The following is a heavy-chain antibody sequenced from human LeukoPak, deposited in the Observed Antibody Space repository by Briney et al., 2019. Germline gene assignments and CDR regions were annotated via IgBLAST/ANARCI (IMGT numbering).Heavy chain of an antibody. J-gene: IGHJ3*02. CDR3: ARKNVFPDAFDI. D-gene: IGHD2-21*01. V-gene: IGHV4-59*01. CDR2: IYYSGST. CDR1: GGYISSYY. Sequence: SETLSLTCNVPGGYISSYYWSWIRQPPGKGLEWIGYIYYSGSTNYNPSLKSRVTISVDTSKNQFSLKLSSVTAADTAVYYCARKNVFPDAFDIWGQGTMVTVSS.